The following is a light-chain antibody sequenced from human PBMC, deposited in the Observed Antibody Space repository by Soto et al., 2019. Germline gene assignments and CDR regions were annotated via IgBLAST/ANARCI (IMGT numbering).Light chain of an antibody. Sequence: EIVMTQSPATLSVSPGERASLSCRASQSVGSNLAWYQQTAGQAPRLLSYGASTRATGIPARFSGSGSGTEFTLTISSLQSEVFAVYSCQQYTNWPYTFGQGTKLEIK. CDR1: QSVGSN. CDR3: QQYTNWPYT. V-gene: IGKV3-15*01. J-gene: IGKJ2*01. CDR2: GAS.